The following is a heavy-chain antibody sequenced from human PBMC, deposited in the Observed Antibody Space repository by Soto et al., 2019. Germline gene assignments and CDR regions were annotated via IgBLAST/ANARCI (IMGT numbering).Heavy chain of an antibody. D-gene: IGHD1-26*01. V-gene: IGHV3-7*01. CDR2: IKQDGSET. Sequence: EVQLVESGGGLVQPGGSLRLSCAASGFTFNTYWMAWVRQAPGKGPEWVASIKQDGSETFYMDSVRGRFTISRDNAKNSIYLQMNSLRAEDMAVYYCAREVRATFDPWSQGTLVTVSS. J-gene: IGHJ5*02. CDR3: AREVRATFDP. CDR1: GFTFNTYW.